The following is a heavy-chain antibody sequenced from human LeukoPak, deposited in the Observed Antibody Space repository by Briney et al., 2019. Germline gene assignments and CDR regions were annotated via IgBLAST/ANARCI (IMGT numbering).Heavy chain of an antibody. CDR1: GFTFSSYA. CDR3: ARDRFGAFDY. V-gene: IGHV3-30-3*01. Sequence: GRSLRLSCAASGFTFSSYAMHWVRQAPGKGLEWVAVISYDGSNKYYADSVKGRFTISRANSKNTLYLQMNSLRAEDPAVYYCARDRFGAFDYWGQGTLVTVSS. CDR2: ISYDGSNK. D-gene: IGHD3-10*01. J-gene: IGHJ4*02.